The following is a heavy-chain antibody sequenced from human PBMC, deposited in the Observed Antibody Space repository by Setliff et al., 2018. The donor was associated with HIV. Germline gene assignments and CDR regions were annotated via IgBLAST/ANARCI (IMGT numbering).Heavy chain of an antibody. J-gene: IGHJ5*02. Sequence: SETLSLTCAVSASSISSSYYWSWIRQPAGKGLEWIGSIYYSGSTYYNPSLKSRVTISVDTSKNQFSLKLSSVTAADTAVYYCARNYDSGPFPFDPWGQGTLVTVSS. CDR1: ASSISSSYY. CDR2: IYYSGST. D-gene: IGHD3-22*01. V-gene: IGHV4-38-2*01. CDR3: ARNYDSGPFPFDP.